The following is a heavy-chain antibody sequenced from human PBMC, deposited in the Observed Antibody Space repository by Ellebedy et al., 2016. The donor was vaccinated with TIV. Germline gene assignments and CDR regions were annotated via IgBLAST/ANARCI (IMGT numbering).Heavy chain of an antibody. CDR1: GGTFSRHA. J-gene: IGHJ4*02. V-gene: IGHV1-69*13. D-gene: IGHD5-24*01. CDR2: IIPIFAKP. CDR3: ARAGYSGGYVIDE. Sequence: SVKVSXKTSGGTFSRHALSWVRQAPGHGLEWMGTIIPIFAKPTYAQKFQGRVTLTADASTTTAYLELSSLRSDDTALYYCARAGYSGGYVIDEWGQGTLVTVSP.